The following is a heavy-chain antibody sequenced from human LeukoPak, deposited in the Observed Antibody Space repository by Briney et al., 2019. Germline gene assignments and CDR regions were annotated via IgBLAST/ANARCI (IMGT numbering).Heavy chain of an antibody. CDR1: GFTFSSYA. D-gene: IGHD2-8*01. Sequence: GRSLRLSCAASGFTFSSYAMHWVRQAPGKGLEWVAVISYDGSNKYYADSVKGRFTISRDNSKNTLYLQMNSLRAEDTAVYYCARADGLGYCTNGVCYSNWFDPWGQGTLVTVSS. J-gene: IGHJ5*02. CDR2: ISYDGSNK. CDR3: ARADGLGYCTNGVCYSNWFDP. V-gene: IGHV3-30*04.